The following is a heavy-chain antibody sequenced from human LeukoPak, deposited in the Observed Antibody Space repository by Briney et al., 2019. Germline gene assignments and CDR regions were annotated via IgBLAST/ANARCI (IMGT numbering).Heavy chain of an antibody. Sequence: GGTLRLSCAASGFTSSTYVMHWVRQAPGKGLEWLSSFSSSSSYIYYADSVKGRFTISRDNAKNSLYLQMNSLRAEDTAVYYCARGIAEAIYYFDYWGPGTLVTVSS. CDR1: GFTSSTYV. J-gene: IGHJ4*02. CDR2: FSSSSSYI. V-gene: IGHV3-21*01. D-gene: IGHD6-13*01. CDR3: ARGIAEAIYYFDY.